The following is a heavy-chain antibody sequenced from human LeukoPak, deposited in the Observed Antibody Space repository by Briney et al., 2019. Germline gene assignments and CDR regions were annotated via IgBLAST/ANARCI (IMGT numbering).Heavy chain of an antibody. J-gene: IGHJ4*02. D-gene: IGHD3-22*01. V-gene: IGHV1-2*06. CDR3: ARDYGRNYDSSGYRDY. CDR1: GYTFTGYY. Sequence: ASVKVSCKASGYTFTGYYMHWVRQAPGQGLEWMGRINPNSGGTNYAQKFQGRVTMTRDTSISTAYMELSRLRSGDTAVYYCARDYGRNYDSSGYRDYWGQGTLVTVSS. CDR2: INPNSGGT.